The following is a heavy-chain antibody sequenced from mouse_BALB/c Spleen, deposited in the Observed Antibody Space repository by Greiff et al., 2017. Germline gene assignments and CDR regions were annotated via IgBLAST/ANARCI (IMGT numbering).Heavy chain of an antibody. CDR1: GFNIKDYY. Sequence: EVKLQQSGAELVRPGALVKLSCKASGFNIKDYYMHWVKQRPEQGLEWIGWIDPENGNTIYDPKFQGKASITADTSSNTAYLQLSSLTSEDTAVYYCARGYRFAYWGQGTLVTVSA. V-gene: IGHV14-1*02. D-gene: IGHD2-2*01. CDR2: IDPENGNT. J-gene: IGHJ3*01. CDR3: ARGYRFAY.